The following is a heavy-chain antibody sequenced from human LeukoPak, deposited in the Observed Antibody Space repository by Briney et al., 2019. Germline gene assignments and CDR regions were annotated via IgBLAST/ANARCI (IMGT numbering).Heavy chain of an antibody. D-gene: IGHD4-17*01. Sequence: GSLRLSCAASGFTFSSYAMSWVRQAPGKGLEWVSAISGSGGSTYYADSVKGRFTISRDNSKNTLYLQMNGLRAEDTAVYYCAKDQDYGAYFQHWGQGTLVTVSS. J-gene: IGHJ1*01. CDR1: GFTFSSYA. CDR2: ISGSGGST. CDR3: AKDQDYGAYFQH. V-gene: IGHV3-23*01.